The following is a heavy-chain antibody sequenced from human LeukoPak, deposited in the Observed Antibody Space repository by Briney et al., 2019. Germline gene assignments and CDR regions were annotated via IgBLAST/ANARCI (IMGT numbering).Heavy chain of an antibody. J-gene: IGHJ4*02. V-gene: IGHV1-18*01. CDR2: INADNGNT. CDR3: ARDRKRYCTNGVCSGGDY. CDR1: GYTFTSYG. Sequence: ASVKVSCKASGYTFTSYGISWVRQAPGQGLEWMGWINADNGNTNYAQKLQGRVTMTTDTSTSTAYMELRSLRSDDTAVYYCARDRKRYCTNGVCSGGDYWGQGTLVTVSS. D-gene: IGHD2-8*01.